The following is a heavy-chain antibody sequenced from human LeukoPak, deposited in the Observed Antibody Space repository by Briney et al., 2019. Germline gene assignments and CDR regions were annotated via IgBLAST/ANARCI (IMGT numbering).Heavy chain of an antibody. CDR3: AKTFGPGDY. Sequence: GGSLRLSCVASGEASGFVFSTHFLNWVRQAPGKGLEWVSGISGDGDGTYYADSVKGRFTVSRDNSRNTLYLQLNSLGVEDTAVYYCAKTFGPGDYWGQGTLITVSP. D-gene: IGHD3-16*01. J-gene: IGHJ4*02. V-gene: IGHV3-23*01. CDR2: ISGDGDGT. CDR1: GFVFSTHF.